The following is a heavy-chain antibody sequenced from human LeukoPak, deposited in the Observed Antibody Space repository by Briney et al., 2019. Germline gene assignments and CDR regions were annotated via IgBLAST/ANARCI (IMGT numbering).Heavy chain of an antibody. CDR2: IKQDGSEK. CDR1: GFTFSSYW. Sequence: GGSLRLSCAASGFTFSSYWMSWVRQAPGKGLEWVATIKQDGSEKYFMDSVKGRFTISRDNAKNSPYLQMNSLRAEDTAVYYCARVGTGSWYGGYKWFDPWGQGTLVTVSS. CDR3: ARVGTGSWYGGYKWFDP. V-gene: IGHV3-7*01. J-gene: IGHJ5*02. D-gene: IGHD6-13*01.